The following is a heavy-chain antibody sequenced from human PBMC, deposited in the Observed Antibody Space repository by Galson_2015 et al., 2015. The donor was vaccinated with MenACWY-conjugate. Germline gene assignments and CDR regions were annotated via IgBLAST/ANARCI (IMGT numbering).Heavy chain of an antibody. V-gene: IGHV1-18*01. Sequence: SGYTFTSYGISWVRQAPGQGLEWMGWISAYNGNTNYAQKLQGRVTMTTDTSTSTAYMELRSLRSDDTAVYYCAREYYDSSKKYYYYMDVWGQGTLVTVSS. J-gene: IGHJ6*03. CDR2: ISAYNGNT. CDR1: GYTFTSYG. D-gene: IGHD3-22*01. CDR3: AREYYDSSKKYYYYMDV.